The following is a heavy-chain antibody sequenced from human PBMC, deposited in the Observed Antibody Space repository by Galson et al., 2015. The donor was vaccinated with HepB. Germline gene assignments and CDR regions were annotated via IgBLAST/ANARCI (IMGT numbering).Heavy chain of an antibody. CDR3: ARTTMGCSFYLPDY. Sequence: SVKVSCKASGYTFTSYDINWVRQATGQGLEWMGWMNPNSGNTGYAQKFQGRVTMTRNTSISTAYMELGSLRSEDTAGYYCARTTMGCSFYLPDYWGQGTLVTVSS. CDR1: GYTFTSYD. J-gene: IGHJ4*02. CDR2: MNPNSGNT. D-gene: IGHD4-23*01. V-gene: IGHV1-8*01.